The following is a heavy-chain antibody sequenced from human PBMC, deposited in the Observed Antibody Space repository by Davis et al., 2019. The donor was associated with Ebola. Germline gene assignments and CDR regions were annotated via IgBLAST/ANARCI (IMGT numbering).Heavy chain of an antibody. CDR1: GYSFTSYW. J-gene: IGHJ5*02. V-gene: IGHV5-51*01. D-gene: IGHD2-2*02. CDR2: IYPGDSDT. Sequence: GESLKISCKGSGYSFTSYWIGWVRQMPGKGLEWMGIIYPGDSDTRYSPSFQGQVTISADKSISTAYLQWSSLKASDTAMYYCARHGGYCSSTRCYKGNWFDPWGQGTLVTVSS. CDR3: ARHGGYCSSTRCYKGNWFDP.